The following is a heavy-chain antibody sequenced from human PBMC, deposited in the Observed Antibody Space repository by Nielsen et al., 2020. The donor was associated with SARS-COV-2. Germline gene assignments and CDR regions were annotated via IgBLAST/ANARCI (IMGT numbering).Heavy chain of an antibody. J-gene: IGHJ3*02. CDR1: GFSFSDSG. V-gene: IGHV3-73*01. CDR3: TRVNPISGSWFDAFDI. CDR2: IRSKANTYAT. D-gene: IGHD5-12*01. Sequence: GESLKISCAGSGFSFSDSGIHWVRQASGKGLEWVGRIRSKANTYATGYAASVKGRFTISRDDSKNTAYLQMNSLKTEDTAVYYCTRVNPISGSWFDAFDIWGQGTMVTVSS.